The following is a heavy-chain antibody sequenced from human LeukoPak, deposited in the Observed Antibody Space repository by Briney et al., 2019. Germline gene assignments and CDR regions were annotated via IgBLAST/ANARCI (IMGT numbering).Heavy chain of an antibody. D-gene: IGHD6-19*01. CDR2: ISTGNGNT. V-gene: IGHV1-3*03. CDR1: ASTFSTYA. J-gene: IGHJ4*02. Sequence: ASVKVSCKASASTFSTYAIHWVRQAPGQGLEWMGWISTGNGNTKYSQGFQDRITITRDTSASTVYMELRGLRSGDMAIYYCARENYYRSGRFDRAYLDDWGQGTLVTVSS. CDR3: ARENYYRSGRFDRAYLDD.